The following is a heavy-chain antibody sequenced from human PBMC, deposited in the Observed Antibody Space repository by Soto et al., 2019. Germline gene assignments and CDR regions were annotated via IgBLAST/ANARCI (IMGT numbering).Heavy chain of an antibody. CDR2: IYYSGTT. CDR1: GDSVSNDNYY. V-gene: IGHV4-61*01. CDR3: ARSQRGRTAFTFDY. Sequence: SETLSLTCAVSGDSVSNDNYYCSWIGQRPGNGLELIGYIYYSGTTNYNSYLKSRLSLSVDMSKNQFSLKLASVTAADTAVYFCARSQRGRTAFTFDYWGQGALVTVSS. J-gene: IGHJ4*02. D-gene: IGHD3-16*01.